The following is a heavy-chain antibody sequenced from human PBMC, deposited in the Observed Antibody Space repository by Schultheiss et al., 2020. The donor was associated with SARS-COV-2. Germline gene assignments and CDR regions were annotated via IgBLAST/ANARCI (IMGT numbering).Heavy chain of an antibody. J-gene: IGHJ3*02. D-gene: IGHD3-3*01. V-gene: IGHV4-34*01. Sequence: SETLSLTCAVYSGSFSGYYWSWIRQPPGKGLEWIGEINHSGSTNYNPSLKSRVTMSVDTSKNQFSLKLSSVTAADTAVYYCARSPPLTIFGVVIISAFDIWGQGTMVTVSS. CDR1: SGSFSGYY. CDR3: ARSPPLTIFGVVIISAFDI. CDR2: INHSGST.